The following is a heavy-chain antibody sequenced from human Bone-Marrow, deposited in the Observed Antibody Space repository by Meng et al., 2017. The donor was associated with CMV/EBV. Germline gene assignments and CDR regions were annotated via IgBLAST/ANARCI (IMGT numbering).Heavy chain of an antibody. V-gene: IGHV3-21*01. CDR2: ISSSSSYI. CDR3: ARGSLSSDYGDPSAADY. J-gene: IGHJ4*02. CDR1: GFTFSSYS. Sequence: GESLKISCAASGFTFSSYSMNWVRQAPGKGLEWVSSISSSSSYIYYADSVKGRFTISRDNAKNSLYLQMNSLRAEDTAVYYCARGSLSSDYGDPSAADYWGQGTLVTVSS. D-gene: IGHD4-17*01.